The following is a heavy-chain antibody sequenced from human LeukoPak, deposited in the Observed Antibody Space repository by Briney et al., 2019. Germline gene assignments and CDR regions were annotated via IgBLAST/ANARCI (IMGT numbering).Heavy chain of an antibody. Sequence: PGGSLRLSCATSGFTFSNYAMSWVRQVPGKGLEWVSTISGSGHTSYYADSVQGRFTISRDNSKNTYFLQMKSLRAEDTAVYYCAKPFYDFWSGYWSWDYWGQGTLVTVSS. J-gene: IGHJ4*02. CDR2: ISGSGHTS. CDR3: AKPFYDFWSGYWSWDY. V-gene: IGHV3-23*01. CDR1: GFTFSNYA. D-gene: IGHD3-3*01.